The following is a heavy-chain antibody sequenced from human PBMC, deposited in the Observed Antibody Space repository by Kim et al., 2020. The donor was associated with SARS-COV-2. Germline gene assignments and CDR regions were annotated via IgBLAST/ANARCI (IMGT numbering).Heavy chain of an antibody. Sequence: SVKVSCKASGFTFTSSAVQWVRQARGQRLEWIGWIVVGSGNTNYAQKFQERVTITRDMSTSTAYMELSSLRSEDTAVYYCAAAPRRAAQPGYSGYDPIYYYYGMDVWGQGTTVTVSS. D-gene: IGHD5-12*01. CDR2: IVVGSGNT. CDR3: AAAPRRAAQPGYSGYDPIYYYYGMDV. V-gene: IGHV1-58*01. J-gene: IGHJ6*02. CDR1: GFTFTSSA.